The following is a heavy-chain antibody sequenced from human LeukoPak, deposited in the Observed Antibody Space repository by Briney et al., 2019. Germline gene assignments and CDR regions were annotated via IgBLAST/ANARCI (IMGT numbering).Heavy chain of an antibody. V-gene: IGHV3-23*01. CDR1: GFMFSSFA. CDR2: ISGGGANT. Sequence: GGSLRLSCAASGFMFSSFAMSWVRQAPGKGLEWVSGISGGGANTYYADSVKGRFTISRDNSKNTLYLQMNSLRAEDTAVYYCAKGPAKGSPYYIDYWGQGTLVTVSS. CDR3: AKGPAKGSPYYIDY. D-gene: IGHD4/OR15-4a*01. J-gene: IGHJ4*02.